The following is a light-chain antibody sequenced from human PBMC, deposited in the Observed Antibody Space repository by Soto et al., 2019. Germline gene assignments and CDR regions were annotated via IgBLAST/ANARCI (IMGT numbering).Light chain of an antibody. CDR1: QTISSW. CDR3: QYLNGAPTIT. CDR2: KAS. Sequence: DIQMTQSPSTLSGSVGDRVTITCRASQTISSWLAWYQQKPGKAPKLLIYKASTLKSGVPSRFSGSGSGTEFTLTISSLQPDDFATYYCQYLNGAPTITFGQGKRLEIK. J-gene: IGKJ5*01. V-gene: IGKV1-5*03.